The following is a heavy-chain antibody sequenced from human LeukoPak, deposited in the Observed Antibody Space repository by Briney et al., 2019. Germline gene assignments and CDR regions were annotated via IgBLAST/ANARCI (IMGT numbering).Heavy chain of an antibody. D-gene: IGHD3-22*01. V-gene: IGHV3-23*01. Sequence: GGSLRLSCAVSGITLSNYGMSWVRQAPGKGLEWVAGISDSSGSTNYADSVKGRFTVSRDNPKNTLYLQMNSLRAEDTAVYFCAKRGVVIRVILVGFHKEAYYFDSWGQGALVTVSS. J-gene: IGHJ4*02. CDR2: ISDSSGST. CDR1: GITLSNYG. CDR3: AKRGVVIRVILVGFHKEAYYFDS.